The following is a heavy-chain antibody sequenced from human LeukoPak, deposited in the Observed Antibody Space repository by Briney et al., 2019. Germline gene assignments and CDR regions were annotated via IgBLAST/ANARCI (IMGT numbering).Heavy chain of an antibody. J-gene: IGHJ4*02. V-gene: IGHV7-4-1*02. D-gene: IGHD2-15*01. Sequence: ASVKVSCKASGYTFTSYPVNWVRQALGQGLEWMGWISTNAGIPTYAQGFTGRFVFSLDTSVSTAYLQITSLEAGDTAVYYCARGLGYCSGYSCYPADWGQGTLVTVSS. CDR3: ARGLGYCSGYSCYPAD. CDR1: GYTFTSYP. CDR2: ISTNAGIP.